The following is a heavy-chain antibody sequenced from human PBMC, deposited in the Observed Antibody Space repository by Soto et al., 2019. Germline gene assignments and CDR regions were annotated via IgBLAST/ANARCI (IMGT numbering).Heavy chain of an antibody. CDR3: ARDRGYKCFDR. V-gene: IGHV3-7*01. Sequence: WGSLRLSCAPSGFTFSNSWMNWVRQAPGKGLEWVASTEPNTSEKYYVDSAKGRFTISRDDAKSSLYLQMNSLRVEDTAIYYCARDRGYKCFDRWGQGTLVSVGS. CDR2: TEPNTSEK. J-gene: IGHJ5*02. CDR1: GFTFSNSW.